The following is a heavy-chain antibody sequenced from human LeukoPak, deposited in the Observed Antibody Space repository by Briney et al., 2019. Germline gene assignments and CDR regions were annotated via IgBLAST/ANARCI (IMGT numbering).Heavy chain of an antibody. J-gene: IGHJ4*02. CDR1: GYSFTNYW. CDR2: IYPGDSDT. CDR3: ARLSQQWLTIDY. V-gene: IGHV5-51*01. Sequence: GESLKISCKGSGYSFTNYWIGWVRQMPGKGLEWMGIIYPGDSDTRYSPSFRGQVTISADRSISTAYLQWSSLQASDTAMYYCARLSQQWLTIDYWGQGTLVTVSS. D-gene: IGHD6-19*01.